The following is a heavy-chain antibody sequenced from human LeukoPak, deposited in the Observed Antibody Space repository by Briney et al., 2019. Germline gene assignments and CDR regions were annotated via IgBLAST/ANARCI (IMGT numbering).Heavy chain of an antibody. J-gene: IGHJ4*02. Sequence: GGSLRLSCAASGFTCSSYWMHWVRQAPGKGPVWVARTNRDGSSTAYADSVKGRFTIPKDNAKNTLYLLMNSLRAEDTAVYYCARDSVEWYIFDYWGQGTLVTVSS. V-gene: IGHV3-74*01. CDR1: GFTCSSYW. CDR3: ARDSVEWYIFDY. D-gene: IGHD3-3*01. CDR2: TNRDGSST.